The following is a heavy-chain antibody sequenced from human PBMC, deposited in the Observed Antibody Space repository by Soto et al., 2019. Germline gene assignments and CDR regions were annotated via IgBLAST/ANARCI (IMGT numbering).Heavy chain of an antibody. V-gene: IGHV1-69*08. CDR1: GGTFSSYT. CDR2: IIPILGIA. CDR3: AREEYYYGSGSFFTG. D-gene: IGHD3-10*01. Sequence: QVQLVQSGVEVKKPGSSVKVSCKASGGTFSSYTISWVRQAPGQGLEWMGRIIPILGIANYAQKFQGRVTITADKSTSTAYMELSSLRSEDTAVYYCAREEYYYGSGSFFTGWGQGTLVTVSS. J-gene: IGHJ4*02.